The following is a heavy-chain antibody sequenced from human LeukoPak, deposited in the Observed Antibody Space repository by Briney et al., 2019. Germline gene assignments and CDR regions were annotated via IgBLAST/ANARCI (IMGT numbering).Heavy chain of an antibody. CDR2: IKPNSGGT. D-gene: IGHD2-2*01. CDR1: GYTFTGYY. CDR3: ARARGDIVVVPAAIWFDP. Sequence: ASVKVSCKASGYTFTGYYMHWVRQAPGQGLEWMGWIKPNSGGTNYAQKFQGRVSMPRDTSISTAYMELSRLRSDDTAVYYCARARGDIVVVPAAIWFDPWGQGTLVTVSS. J-gene: IGHJ5*02. V-gene: IGHV1-2*02.